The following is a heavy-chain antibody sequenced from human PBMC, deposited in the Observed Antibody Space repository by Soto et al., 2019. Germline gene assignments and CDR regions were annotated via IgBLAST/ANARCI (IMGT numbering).Heavy chain of an antibody. D-gene: IGHD3-16*01. J-gene: IGHJ2*01. V-gene: IGHV3-30*18. CDR2: ISFDGDYK. CDR1: GFAFSGYG. CDR3: VKESLHRGSHENWYFDL. Sequence: QVQLVESGGGVVQPGRSLRLSCAASGFAFSGYGMHWVRQAPGKGLEWLAVISFDGDYKYHADSVKGRFTISRDNSKNTLFLELSSLRAEDTAVYYCVKESLHRGSHENWYFDLWGRGTLVTVSS.